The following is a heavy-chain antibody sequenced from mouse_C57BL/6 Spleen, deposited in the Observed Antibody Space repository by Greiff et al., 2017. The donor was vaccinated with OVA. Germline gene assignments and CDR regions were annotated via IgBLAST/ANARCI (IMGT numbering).Heavy chain of an antibody. D-gene: IGHD3-2*02. J-gene: IGHJ4*01. CDR2: IDPSDSYT. V-gene: IGHV1-50*01. Sequence: QVQLQQPGAELVKPGASVKLSCKASGYTFTSYWMQWVKQRPGQGLEWIGEIDPSDSYTNYNQKFKGKATLTVDTSSSTAYTQLSSLTSGDSAVYYCARPSTAQDTHWGKETSDTVPS. CDR3: ARPSTAQDTH. CDR1: GYTFTSYW.